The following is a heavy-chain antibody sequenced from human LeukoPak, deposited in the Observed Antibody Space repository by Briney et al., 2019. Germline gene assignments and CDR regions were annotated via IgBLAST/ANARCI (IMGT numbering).Heavy chain of an antibody. J-gene: IGHJ4*02. CDR3: ASPDSGYYADPPSH. V-gene: IGHV4-30-2*01. D-gene: IGHD3-22*01. Sequence: PSETLSLTCTVSGGSISSGGYYWSWIRQPPGKGLEWIGYIYHSGSTYYNPSLKSRVTISVDRSKNQFSLKLSSVTAADTAVYYCASPDSGYYADPPSHWGQGTLVTVSS. CDR1: GGSISSGGYY. CDR2: IYHSGST.